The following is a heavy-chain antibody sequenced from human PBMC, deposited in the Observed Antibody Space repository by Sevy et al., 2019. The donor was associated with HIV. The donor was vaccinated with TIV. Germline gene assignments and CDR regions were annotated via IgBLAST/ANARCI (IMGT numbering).Heavy chain of an antibody. CDR3: AKGFLTGYYNRDRAFDV. Sequence: GGSLRLSCAASGFTFDDYAMHWVRQAPGKGLEWVSLISWAGGSTYYADSVKGRFTISRDNSKNSLYLQMNSLRAEDTALYYCAKGFLTGYYNRDRAFDVWGQGTMVTVSS. CDR2: ISWAGGST. CDR1: GFTFDDYA. D-gene: IGHD3-9*01. V-gene: IGHV3-43D*03. J-gene: IGHJ3*01.